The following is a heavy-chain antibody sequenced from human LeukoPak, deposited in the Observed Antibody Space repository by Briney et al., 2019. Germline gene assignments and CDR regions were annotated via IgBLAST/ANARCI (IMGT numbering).Heavy chain of an antibody. D-gene: IGHD1-14*01. J-gene: IGHJ3*02. Sequence: SGGSLRLSCAASGFTFSSYAMHWVRQAPGKGLEWVAVVSFDETNKLYADSVKGRFTISRDNSKNTLYLQMNSLRVEDTAVYYCARRRKVGREDDAVDIWGQGTMVTVAS. CDR3: ARRRKVGREDDAVDI. V-gene: IGHV3-30-3*01. CDR1: GFTFSSYA. CDR2: VSFDETNK.